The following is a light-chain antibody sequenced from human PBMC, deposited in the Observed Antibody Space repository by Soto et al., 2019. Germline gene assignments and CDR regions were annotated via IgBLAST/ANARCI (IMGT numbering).Light chain of an antibody. CDR2: AAS. Sequence: DVQMTQSPSSLSASVGDRVTSTCRASQAISTYLAWYQQTSGKAPKLLISAASTLQRGVPSRFRGSGSGTQFTLTISSLQPEDFATYYCQQLNAYPLTFGGGTKVDI. CDR3: QQLNAYPLT. V-gene: IGKV1-9*01. J-gene: IGKJ4*01. CDR1: QAISTY.